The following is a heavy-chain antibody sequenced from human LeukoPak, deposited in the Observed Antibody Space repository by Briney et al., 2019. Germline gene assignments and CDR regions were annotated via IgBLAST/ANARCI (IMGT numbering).Heavy chain of an antibody. CDR2: INDDGQSI. CDR1: GFTFSSYE. J-gene: IGHJ6*02. D-gene: IGHD4-17*01. CDR3: ARRARVTYHGMDG. Sequence: GGSLRLSCAASGFTFSSYEMNWVRQAPGKGREWLSSINDDGQSIYYADSVKGRFTVSTDNARSSPSLQMNSLRGADTAVYYCARRARVTYHGMDGWGQGTTVTASS. V-gene: IGHV3-48*03.